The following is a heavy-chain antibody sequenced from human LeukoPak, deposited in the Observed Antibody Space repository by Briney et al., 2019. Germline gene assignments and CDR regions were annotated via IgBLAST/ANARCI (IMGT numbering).Heavy chain of an antibody. CDR3: ARFRKRPGYTYGSESRETDYYFDY. Sequence: GGSLRLSCAASGFTFSSYEMNWVRQAPGKGLEWVSYISSSGSTVYYADSVKGRFTISRDNAKNSLYLQMNSLRDEDTAVYYCARFRKRPGYTYGSESRETDYYFDYWGQGTLVTVSS. CDR1: GFTFSSYE. V-gene: IGHV3-48*03. CDR2: ISSSGSTV. J-gene: IGHJ4*02. D-gene: IGHD5-18*01.